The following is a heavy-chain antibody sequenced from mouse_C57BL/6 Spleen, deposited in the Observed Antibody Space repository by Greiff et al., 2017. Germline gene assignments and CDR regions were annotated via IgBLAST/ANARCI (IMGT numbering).Heavy chain of an antibody. D-gene: IGHD1-1*01. CDR2: IYPGDGDT. Sequence: QVQLQQSGAELVKPGASVKISCKASGYAFSSYWMNWVKQRPGKGLEWIGQIYPGDGDTNYNGKFKGKATLTADKSSSTAYMQLSSLTSEDSAVYFCARDWYGSSPGFAYWGQGTLVTVSA. CDR3: ARDWYGSSPGFAY. J-gene: IGHJ3*01. V-gene: IGHV1-80*01. CDR1: GYAFSSYW.